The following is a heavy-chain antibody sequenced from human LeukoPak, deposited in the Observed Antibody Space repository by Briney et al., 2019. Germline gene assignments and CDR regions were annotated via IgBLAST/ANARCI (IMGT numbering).Heavy chain of an antibody. Sequence: ASVKVSCQASGYTFTNYGISWVRQAPGQGLEWMGWISADNGNTHYAQKFQGRVTITADESTSTAYMELSSLRSEDTAVYYCASPSIAAAGYYFDYWGQGTLVTVSS. CDR1: GYTFTNYG. J-gene: IGHJ4*02. D-gene: IGHD6-13*01. CDR2: ISADNGNT. V-gene: IGHV1-18*01. CDR3: ASPSIAAAGYYFDY.